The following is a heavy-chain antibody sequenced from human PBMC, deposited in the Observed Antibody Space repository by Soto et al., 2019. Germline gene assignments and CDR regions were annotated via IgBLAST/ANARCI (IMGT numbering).Heavy chain of an antibody. D-gene: IGHD6-6*01. CDR2: IIPIFGTA. Sequence: QVQLVQSGAEVKKPGSSVKVSCKASGGTFSSYAISWVRQAPGQGLEWMGGIIPIFGTANYAQKFQGRVTITADESTGTAYMELSSLRSEDTAVYYCARGLSIAARPSHPGYYYGMDVWGQGTTVTVSS. CDR1: GGTFSSYA. J-gene: IGHJ6*02. CDR3: ARGLSIAARPSHPGYYYGMDV. V-gene: IGHV1-69*12.